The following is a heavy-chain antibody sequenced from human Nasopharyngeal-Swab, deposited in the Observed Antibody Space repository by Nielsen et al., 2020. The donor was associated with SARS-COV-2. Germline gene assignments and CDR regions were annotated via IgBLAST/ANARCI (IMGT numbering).Heavy chain of an antibody. V-gene: IGHV1-3*01. CDR3: ARDGSGSVGWFDP. J-gene: IGHJ5*02. D-gene: IGHD3-10*01. CDR2: INAGNGNT. Sequence: WVRQAPGQRLEWMGWINAGNGNTKYSQKFQGRVIITRDTSASTAYMELSSLRSEDTAVYYCARDGSGSVGWFDPWGQGTLVTVSS.